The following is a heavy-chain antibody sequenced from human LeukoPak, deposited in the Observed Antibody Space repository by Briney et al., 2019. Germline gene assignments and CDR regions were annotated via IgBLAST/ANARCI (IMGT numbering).Heavy chain of an antibody. CDR3: ARGFWAGDILTGYYWMPPAPFDP. J-gene: IGHJ5*02. D-gene: IGHD3-9*01. CDR1: GYTFTSYG. V-gene: IGHV1-18*04. Sequence: ASVKASCKASGYTFTSYGISWVRQAPGQGLEWMGWISAYNGNTNYAQKLQGRVTMTTDTSTSTAYMELRSLRSDDTAVYYCARGFWAGDILTGYYWMPPAPFDPWGQGTLVTVSS. CDR2: ISAYNGNT.